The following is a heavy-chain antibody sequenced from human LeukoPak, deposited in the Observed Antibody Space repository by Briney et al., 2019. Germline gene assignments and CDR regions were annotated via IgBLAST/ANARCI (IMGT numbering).Heavy chain of an antibody. CDR2: ISSSGSTR. CDR1: GFTVSDYS. CDR3: ARSGHWSAAYYYFYMDV. V-gene: IGHV3-11*01. J-gene: IGHJ6*03. Sequence: GGSLRLSCAASGFTVSDYSMNWIRQAPGKGQEWGSNISSSGSTRYNGDSVKGRFTISRDNAKNSLYLQMNSLRAEDTAVYYCARSGHWSAAYYYFYMDVWGKGTTVSLSS.